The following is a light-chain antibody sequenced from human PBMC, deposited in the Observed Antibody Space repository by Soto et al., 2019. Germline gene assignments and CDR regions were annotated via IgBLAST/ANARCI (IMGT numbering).Light chain of an antibody. CDR1: QGISSW. Sequence: IQMTQSPATRSATVCDRVTITCRASQGISSWLAWYQQKPGKAPKLLIYAASSLQSGVPSRFSGSGSGTDVTLTISSLQPEEGATDYGKQENSFPIPVGKGTRLEIK. V-gene: IGKV1-12*01. CDR3: KQENSFPIP. CDR2: AAS. J-gene: IGKJ5*01.